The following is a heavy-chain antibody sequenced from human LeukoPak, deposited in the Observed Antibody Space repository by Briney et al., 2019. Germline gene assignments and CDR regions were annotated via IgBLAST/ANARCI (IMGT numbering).Heavy chain of an antibody. J-gene: IGHJ4*02. CDR2: IKSKTDGGTT. V-gene: IGHV3-15*01. CDR1: GFTFSNAW. CDR3: TTPRDSDYVWGSYRYDY. Sequence: GGSLRLSCAASGFTFSNAWMSWVRQAPGKGLEWVGRIKSKTDGGTTDYAAPVKGRFTISRDDSKNTLYLQMNSLKTEDTAVYYCTTPRDSDYVWGSYRYDYWGQGTLVTVSS. D-gene: IGHD3-16*02.